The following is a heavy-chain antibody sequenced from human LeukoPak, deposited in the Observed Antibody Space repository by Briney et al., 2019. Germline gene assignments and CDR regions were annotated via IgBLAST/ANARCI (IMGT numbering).Heavy chain of an antibody. CDR3: ARALRGGDIYDYGMDV. CDR2: ISYDGSNK. CDR1: GFTFSSYA. Sequence: GGSLRLSCAASGFTFSSYAMHWVRQAPGKGLEWVAVISYDGSNKYYADSVKDRFTISRDNSKNTLYLQMNSLRAEDTAVYYCARALRGGDIYDYGMDVWGQGTTVTVSS. D-gene: IGHD2-21*02. J-gene: IGHJ6*02. V-gene: IGHV3-30-3*01.